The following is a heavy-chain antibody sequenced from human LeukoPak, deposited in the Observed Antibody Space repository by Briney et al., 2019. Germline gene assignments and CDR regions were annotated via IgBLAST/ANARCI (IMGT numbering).Heavy chain of an antibody. CDR2: IYHIGST. CDR3: ARAYYDSSGYYGDY. CDR1: GYSISSGYY. J-gene: IGHJ4*02. D-gene: IGHD3-22*01. Sequence: SETLSLTCTVSGYSISSGYYWGWIRQPPGKGLEWIGSIYHIGSTYYNPSLKSRVTISVDTSKNQFSLKLSSVTAADTAVYYCARAYYDSSGYYGDYWGQGTLVTVSS. V-gene: IGHV4-38-2*02.